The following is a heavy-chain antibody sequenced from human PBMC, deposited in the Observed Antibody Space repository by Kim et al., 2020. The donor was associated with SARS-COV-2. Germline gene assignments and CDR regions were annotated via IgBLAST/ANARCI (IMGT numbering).Heavy chain of an antibody. V-gene: IGHV4-39*01. CDR3: ARHNRVLLWFGETNYNWFDP. Sequence: RVTISVDTSKNQFSLKLSSVTAADTAVYYCARHNRVLLWFGETNYNWFDPWGQGTLVTVSS. J-gene: IGHJ5*02. D-gene: IGHD3-10*01.